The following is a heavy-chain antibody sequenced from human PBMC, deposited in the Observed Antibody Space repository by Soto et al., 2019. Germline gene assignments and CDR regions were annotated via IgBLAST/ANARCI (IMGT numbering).Heavy chain of an antibody. V-gene: IGHV4-59*01. CDR2: IEYSGRT. Sequence: QVQLQESGPGLVKPSETLSLSCTVSGDSMRNSYWSWIRQSPGKGLEWMAYIEYSGRTEVKPSLQSRVTVSSDTSKNQFVLTLNSVTAADTAIYYCARGRFGADVDFWGQGTLVAVSS. D-gene: IGHD3-10*01. CDR3: ARGRFGADVDF. CDR1: GDSMRNSY. J-gene: IGHJ4*02.